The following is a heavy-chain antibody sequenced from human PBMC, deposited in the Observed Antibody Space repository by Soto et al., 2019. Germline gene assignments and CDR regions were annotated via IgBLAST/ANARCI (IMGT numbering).Heavy chain of an antibody. J-gene: IGHJ4*02. CDR3: TRPNCYDSSGCLDFDY. CDR1: GFTFSGSA. D-gene: IGHD3-22*01. CDR2: IGSKPNNYAT. Sequence: EVQLVESGGGLVQPGGSLKLSCAASGFTFSGSAMHWVRQTSGKGLEWVGRIGSKPNNYATVYAASVKGRFTISRDDSKNTAYLQMNSLKSEDTAVYYCTRPNCYDSSGCLDFDYWGQGSLVTVSS. V-gene: IGHV3-73*02.